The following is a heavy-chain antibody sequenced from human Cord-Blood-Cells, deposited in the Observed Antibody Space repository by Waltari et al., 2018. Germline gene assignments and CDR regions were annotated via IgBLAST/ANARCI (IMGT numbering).Heavy chain of an antibody. Sequence: EVQLLESGGGLVQPGGSLRLSCAASGFTFSSHAMSWVRQAPGKGLEWVSAISGSGGSTYYADSVKGRFTISRDNSKNTLYLQMNSLRAEDTAVYYCAKDLNITGTFDYWGQGTLVTVSS. D-gene: IGHD1-7*01. CDR2: ISGSGGST. CDR3: AKDLNITGTFDY. J-gene: IGHJ4*02. CDR1: GFTFSSHA. V-gene: IGHV3-23*01.